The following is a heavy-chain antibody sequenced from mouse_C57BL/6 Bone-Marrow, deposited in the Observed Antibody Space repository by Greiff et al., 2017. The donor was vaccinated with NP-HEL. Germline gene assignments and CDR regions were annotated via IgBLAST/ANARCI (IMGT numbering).Heavy chain of an antibody. J-gene: IGHJ1*03. V-gene: IGHV1-7*01. CDR2: INPSSGYT. Sequence: QVQLQQSGAELATPGASVKLSCKASGYTFTSSWMHWVKQRPGQGLEWIGYINPSSGYTKYNQKFKDKATLTADQSSSTAYMQLSSLTYEDSAVYYCARTGITTVAYWYFDVWGTGTTVTVSS. CDR3: ARTGITTVAYWYFDV. CDR1: GYTFTSSW. D-gene: IGHD1-1*01.